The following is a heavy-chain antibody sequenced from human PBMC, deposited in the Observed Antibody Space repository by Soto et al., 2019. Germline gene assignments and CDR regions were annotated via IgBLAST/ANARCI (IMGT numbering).Heavy chain of an antibody. CDR1: GFTFGNYW. D-gene: IGHD3-22*01. CDR2: IKGDGSAK. Sequence: EVQLVESGGGLVQPGGSLRLSCAASGFTFGNYWMTWVRQAPGKGLEWVANIKGDGSAKSYLDSVRGRFTVSRDNAENSLFLRMNILRAEDTALYYCARDVSPGNSGYYLDAFDIWGQGTMVTVS. J-gene: IGHJ3*02. V-gene: IGHV3-7*05. CDR3: ARDVSPGNSGYYLDAFDI.